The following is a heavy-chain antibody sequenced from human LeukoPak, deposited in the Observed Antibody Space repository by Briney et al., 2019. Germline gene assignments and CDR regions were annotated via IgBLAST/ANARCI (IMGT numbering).Heavy chain of an antibody. CDR3: ANEIRPNDY. Sequence: PGGSLRLSCATSGFSFSSHAMTWVRQAPGKGLEWLSAISISGDDTYYADSVKGRFTISRDNSKNTVYLQMNSLSADDTAMYYCANEIRPNDYWGQGTLVTVSS. V-gene: IGHV3-23*01. J-gene: IGHJ4*02. D-gene: IGHD4-17*01. CDR1: GFSFSSHA. CDR2: ISISGDDT.